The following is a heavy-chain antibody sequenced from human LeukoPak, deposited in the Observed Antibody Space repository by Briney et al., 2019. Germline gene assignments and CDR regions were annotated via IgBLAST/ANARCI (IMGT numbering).Heavy chain of an antibody. CDR3: ARRLTQYDCFDP. CDR2: TYYRSTWYN. CDR1: GDSVSSNSVT. Sequence: SQTLSLTCAISGDSVSSNSVTWNWIRQSPSRGLEWLGRTYYRSTWYNDYAVSVRGRITVNPDTSKNQFSLHLNSVTPEDTAVYYCARRLTQYDCFDPWGEGILVTVSS. J-gene: IGHJ5*02. D-gene: IGHD2-2*01. V-gene: IGHV6-1*01.